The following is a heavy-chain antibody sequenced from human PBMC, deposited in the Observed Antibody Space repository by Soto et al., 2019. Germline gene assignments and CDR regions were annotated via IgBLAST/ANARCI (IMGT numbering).Heavy chain of an antibody. CDR3: ARASNSTTPDFDY. CDR1: GYTFTGYY. J-gene: IGHJ4*02. CDR2: INPNSGVT. Sequence: GASVKVSCKASGYTFTGYYIHCVRQAPGQGLEWMGWINPNSGVTNYAQKFQGWVAMTRVTSISTAYMELSSLRSDDTAVYHCARASNSTTPDFDYCRQGTPVTVSS. D-gene: IGHD1-1*01. V-gene: IGHV1-2*04.